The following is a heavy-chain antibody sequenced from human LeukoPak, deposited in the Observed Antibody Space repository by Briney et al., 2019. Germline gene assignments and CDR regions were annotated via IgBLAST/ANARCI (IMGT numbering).Heavy chain of an antibody. J-gene: IGHJ1*01. Sequence: SVKVSCQASGGTFSSSAMSWVRQAPGQGLEWMGGIIPILGTAHYAQNFQGRVTITADQSTSTAYMELRSLRSEDTAVYYCGRDISGSCSGGTCFGYFQYWGQGTLVTVSS. V-gene: IGHV1-69*01. CDR1: GGTFSSSA. D-gene: IGHD2-15*01. CDR2: IIPILGTA. CDR3: GRDISGSCSGGTCFGYFQY.